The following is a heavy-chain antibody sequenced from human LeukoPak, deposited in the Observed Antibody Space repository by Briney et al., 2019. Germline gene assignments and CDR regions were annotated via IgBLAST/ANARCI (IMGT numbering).Heavy chain of an antibody. CDR1: GYTLTELS. CDR3: ARAFVRKGIAARLLDYYMDV. CDR2: MNPNSGNT. J-gene: IGHJ6*03. D-gene: IGHD6-6*01. Sequence: ASVKVSCKVSGYTLTELSIHWVRQATGQGLEWMGWMNPNSGNTGYAQKFQGRVTITRNTSISTAYMELSSLRSEDTAVYYCARAFVRKGIAARLLDYYMDVWGKGTTVTVSS. V-gene: IGHV1-8*03.